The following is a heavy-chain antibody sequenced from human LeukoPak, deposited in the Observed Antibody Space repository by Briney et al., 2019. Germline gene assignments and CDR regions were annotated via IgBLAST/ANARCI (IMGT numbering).Heavy chain of an antibody. CDR1: GGSISPYY. CDR2: IYYSGNT. D-gene: IGHD3-10*02. V-gene: IGHV4-59*01. J-gene: IGHJ4*02. Sequence: PSETLCLTCTVSGGSISPYYWSWIRQPPGKGLEWLGYIYYSGNTEYKPSLKSRVAMSVDTSKNQFSLRLSSVTAADTAVYYCARSTGSTMFIDYWGQGTLVTVSS. CDR3: ARSTGSTMFIDY.